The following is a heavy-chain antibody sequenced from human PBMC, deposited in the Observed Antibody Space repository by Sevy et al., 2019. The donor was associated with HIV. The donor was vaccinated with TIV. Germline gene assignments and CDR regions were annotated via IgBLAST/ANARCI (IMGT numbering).Heavy chain of an antibody. V-gene: IGHV4-39*01. D-gene: IGHD5-18*01. Sequence: SETLSLTCTVSGGSISAKNYFWGWIRQRPGKGLEWNESIYHTGSTYHSPSLQSRVGISVDTSKKLFSVKLSSVTAADTAVYFCARHAFKHGYRPSYFDSWSHGTLVTVSS. CDR1: GGSISAKNYF. CDR2: IYHTGST. CDR3: ARHAFKHGYRPSYFDS. J-gene: IGHJ4*01.